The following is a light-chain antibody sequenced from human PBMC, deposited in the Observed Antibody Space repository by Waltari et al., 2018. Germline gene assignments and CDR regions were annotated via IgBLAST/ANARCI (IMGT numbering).Light chain of an antibody. CDR2: KAS. V-gene: IGKV1-5*03. CDR1: QNINTW. CDR3: LQYNGEPRT. Sequence: DIQMTQSPSPLSASVGDRVPITCRASQNINTWLAWHQQKPGKAPKLLIYKASSLESGVPSRFSGSGSGTEFTLTISSLQPDDFATYYCLQYNGEPRTFGQGTKVEVK. J-gene: IGKJ1*01.